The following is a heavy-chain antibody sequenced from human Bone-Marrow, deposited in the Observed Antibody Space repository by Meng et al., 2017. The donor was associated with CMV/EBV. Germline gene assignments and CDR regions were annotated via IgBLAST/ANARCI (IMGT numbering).Heavy chain of an antibody. J-gene: IGHJ4*02. Sequence: GESLKISCAASGFTFSSYSMNWVRQAPGKGLEWVSYISSSSSTIYYADSVKGRFTISRDNAKNSLYLQMNSLRAEDTAVYYCARERDFYNWYFDYWGQGALVTVSS. CDR2: ISSSSSTI. CDR1: GFTFSSYS. CDR3: ARERDFYNWYFDY. D-gene: IGHD1-20*01. V-gene: IGHV3-48*04.